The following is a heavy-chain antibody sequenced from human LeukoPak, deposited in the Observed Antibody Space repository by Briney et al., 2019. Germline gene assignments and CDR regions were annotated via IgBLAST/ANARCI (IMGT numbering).Heavy chain of an antibody. Sequence: SQTLSLTCTVSGGSISSGGYYWSWLRQHPGKGLEWIGYIYYSGSTYYDPSLKSRVTITVDTSKNQFSLKLSSVTAADTAVYYCARDRSCSSTSCLTYYYYGMDVWGQGTTVTVSS. J-gene: IGHJ6*02. CDR3: ARDRSCSSTSCLTYYYYGMDV. CDR1: GGSISSGGYY. D-gene: IGHD2-2*01. CDR2: IYYSGST. V-gene: IGHV4-31*03.